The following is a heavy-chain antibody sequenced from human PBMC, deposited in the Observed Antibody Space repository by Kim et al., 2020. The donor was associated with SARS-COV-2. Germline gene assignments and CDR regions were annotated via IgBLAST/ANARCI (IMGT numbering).Heavy chain of an antibody. V-gene: IGHV1-69*13. CDR2: IIPLFNAS. J-gene: IGHJ3*02. CDR1: GGTFSNNA. CDR3: ARGNYYGRSGYKAFDI. Sequence: SVKVSCKASGGTFSNNAINWVRQAPGQGLEWMGKIIPLFNASDYAQKFKGRVSVTADGSRTTAYMELSSLRSEDTAVYYCARGNYYGRSGYKAFDIWGQGTTVTVS. D-gene: IGHD3-22*01.